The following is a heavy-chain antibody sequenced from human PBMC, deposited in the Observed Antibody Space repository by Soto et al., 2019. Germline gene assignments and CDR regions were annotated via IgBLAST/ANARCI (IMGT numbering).Heavy chain of an antibody. CDR1: GYTFTSYG. CDR2: ISAYNGNT. CDR3: ARVKYYYDSSGYWDY. J-gene: IGHJ4*02. D-gene: IGHD3-22*01. Sequence: ASVKVSCKASGYTFTSYGISWVRQAPGQGLEWMGWISAYNGNTNYAQKLQGRVTMTTDTSTSTAYMELRSLRSDDTAVYYCARVKYYYDSSGYWDYWGQGTLVTVSS. V-gene: IGHV1-18*04.